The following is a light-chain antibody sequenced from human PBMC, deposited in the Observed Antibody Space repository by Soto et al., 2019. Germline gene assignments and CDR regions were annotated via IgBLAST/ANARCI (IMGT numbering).Light chain of an antibody. CDR1: SSDVGGYNY. CDR3: SSYTSSSTLYV. CDR2: DVS. V-gene: IGLV2-14*01. Sequence: QSALTQPASVSGSPGQSITISCTGTSSDVGGYNYVSWYQQHPGKAPKLMIYDVSNRPSGGSNRFSGSKSGNTASLTISGLQAEDEADYYCSSYTSSSTLYVFGPGTKLTVL. J-gene: IGLJ1*01.